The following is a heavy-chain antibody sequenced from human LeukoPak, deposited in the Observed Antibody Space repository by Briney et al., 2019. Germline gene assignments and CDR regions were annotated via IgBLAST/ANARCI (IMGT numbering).Heavy chain of an antibody. CDR1: GVSICSFY. V-gene: IGHV4-59*12. J-gene: IGHJ4*02. CDR2: LFFSGGT. D-gene: IGHD6-6*01. Sequence: PSETLSLTCSVSGVSICSFYWSWIRPAPGKGREWGGYLFFSGGTNYNPSLKRGITISVDSTSNQFSLQGSSVTDAHTALYYWGSVALHEARGSNYFDYWGQGTLVTVSS. CDR3: GSVALHEARGSNYFDY.